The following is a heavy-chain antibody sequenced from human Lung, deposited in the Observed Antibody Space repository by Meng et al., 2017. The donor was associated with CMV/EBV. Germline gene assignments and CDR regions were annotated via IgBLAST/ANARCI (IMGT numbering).Heavy chain of an antibody. CDR2: INPNSGGT. CDR3: ARDRYIRVGAPGDY. D-gene: IGHD1-26*01. J-gene: IGHJ4*02. CDR1: GYTFTGYY. V-gene: IGHV1-2*02. Sequence: GESLKISCKASGYTFTGYYMHWVRQAPGQGLEWMGWINPNSGGTNYAQKFQGRVTMTRDTSISTAYMELSRLRSDDTAVYYCARDRYIRVGAPGDYWGQGXLVTVSS.